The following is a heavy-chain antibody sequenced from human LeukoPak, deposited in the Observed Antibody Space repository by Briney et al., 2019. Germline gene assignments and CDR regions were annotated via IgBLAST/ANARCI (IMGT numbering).Heavy chain of an antibody. J-gene: IGHJ4*02. Sequence: GGSLRLSCAASGFTFSSYSMNWVRQAPGKGLEWVSSISSSSNYIYYADSVKGRFTISRDNAKNSLYLQMNSLRAEDTAVYYCASISGGDDSSGYYLFDYWGQGTLVTVSS. CDR1: GFTFSSYS. CDR2: ISSSSNYI. D-gene: IGHD3-22*01. CDR3: ASISGGDDSSGYYLFDY. V-gene: IGHV3-21*01.